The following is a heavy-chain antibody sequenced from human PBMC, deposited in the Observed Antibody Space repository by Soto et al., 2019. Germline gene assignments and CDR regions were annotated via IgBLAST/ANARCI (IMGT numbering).Heavy chain of an antibody. CDR1: GFALSDYY. CDR2: ITSSATTI. Sequence: PGGSLRLSCAGSGFALSDYYMNWIRQAPGKGLEWVAYITSSATTIFYADSVKGRFTISRDNAKNSLYLQMSSLTAEDTAVYYCAKVANVGVVVEYFDHWGQGSLVTVSS. D-gene: IGHD3-3*01. J-gene: IGHJ4*02. V-gene: IGHV3-11*01. CDR3: AKVANVGVVVEYFDH.